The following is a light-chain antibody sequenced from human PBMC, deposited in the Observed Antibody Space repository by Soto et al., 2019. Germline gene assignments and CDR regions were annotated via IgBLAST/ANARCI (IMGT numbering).Light chain of an antibody. CDR1: QSVSSSY. V-gene: IGKV3-20*01. J-gene: IGKJ4*01. Sequence: IVLTQSPGTLSLSPWERATLSCRASQSVSSSYLAWYQQKPGQAPRVLIYGASSRATGIPDRFSGSGSGTDFTLTISRLEPEDFAVYYCQQYGSSPLTFGGGTKVDIK. CDR3: QQYGSSPLT. CDR2: GAS.